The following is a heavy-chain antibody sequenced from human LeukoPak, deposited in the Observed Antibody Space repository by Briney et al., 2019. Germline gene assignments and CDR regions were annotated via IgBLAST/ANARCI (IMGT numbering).Heavy chain of an antibody. J-gene: IGHJ6*02. CDR2: IRSKAYGGTT. CDR3: TRDTPYGSGSSTHYYDYGMDV. Sequence: GRSLRLSCTASGFTFGDYAMSWVRQAPGKGLEWVGFIRSKAYGGTTEYAASVKGRFTISRDDSKSIAYLQMNSLKTEDTAVYYCTRDTPYGSGSSTHYYDYGMDVWGRGTTVTVSS. CDR1: GFTFGDYA. V-gene: IGHV3-49*04. D-gene: IGHD3-10*01.